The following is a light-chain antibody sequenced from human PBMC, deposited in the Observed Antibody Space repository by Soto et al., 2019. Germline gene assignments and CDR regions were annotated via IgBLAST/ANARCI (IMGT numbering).Light chain of an antibody. Sequence: EIGMRQSPATLSVSPGGRATLSCRASQSVSSSLAWYQQKPGQAPRLLIYGASTRATGFPPRFSGSGSGTEFTLTISSLQSEDFAVYYCQQYDDWPLTFGGGTKVDIK. CDR2: GAS. CDR1: QSVSSS. J-gene: IGKJ4*01. CDR3: QQYDDWPLT. V-gene: IGKV3-15*01.